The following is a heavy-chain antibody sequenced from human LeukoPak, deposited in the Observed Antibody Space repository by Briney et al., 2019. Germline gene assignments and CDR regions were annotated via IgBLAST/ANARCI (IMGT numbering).Heavy chain of an antibody. V-gene: IGHV3-21*01. CDR2: ISSSSSYI. J-gene: IGHJ4*02. CDR3: ARRNYDFWSATYYFDY. D-gene: IGHD3-3*01. Sequence: GESLRLSCAASGFTFSSYSMNWVRQAPGKGLEWVSSISSSSSYIYYADSVKGRFTISRDNAKNSLYLQMNSLRAEDTAVYYCARRNYDFWSATYYFDYWGQGTLVTVSS. CDR1: GFTFSSYS.